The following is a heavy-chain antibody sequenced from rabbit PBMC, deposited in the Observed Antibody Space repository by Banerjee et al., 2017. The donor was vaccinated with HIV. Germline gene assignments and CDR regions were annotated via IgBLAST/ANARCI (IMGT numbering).Heavy chain of an antibody. V-gene: IGHV1S45*01. D-gene: IGHD7-1*01. Sequence: QEQLVESGGGLVQPEGSLTLTCTASGFSFSSSYDMCWVRQAPGKGLEWIGCIYTGSGSTYYANWAKGQFTISKTSSTTVTLQLNSLTAADTATYFCARNTGGRAYPDYFSLWGPGTLVTVS. CDR3: ARNTGGRAYPDYFSL. CDR1: GFSFSSSYD. CDR2: IYTGSGST. J-gene: IGHJ4*01.